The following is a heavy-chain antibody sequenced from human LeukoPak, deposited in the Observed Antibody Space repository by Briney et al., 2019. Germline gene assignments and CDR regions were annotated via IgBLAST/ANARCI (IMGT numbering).Heavy chain of an antibody. J-gene: IGHJ6*03. CDR2: ISAYNGNT. V-gene: IGHV1-18*01. CDR1: GGTFSSYA. Sequence: GASVKVSCKASGGTFSSYAISWVRQAPGQGLEWMGWISAYNGNTNYAQKLQGRVTMTTDTSTSTAYMELRSLRSDDTAVYYCARVHFSYYMDVWGKGTTVTVSS. CDR3: ARVHFSYYMDV. D-gene: IGHD2/OR15-2a*01.